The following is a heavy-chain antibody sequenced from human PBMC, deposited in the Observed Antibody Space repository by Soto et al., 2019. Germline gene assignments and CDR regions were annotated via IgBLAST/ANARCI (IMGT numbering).Heavy chain of an antibody. CDR1: GFTFSNYA. Sequence: PGGSLRLSCSASGFTFSNYAMHWVRQAPGRGLEWLALISFDGSTKYHADSVTGRFTISRDNSKKTLFLQMNSLRPEDTAVYYCARRAVPGNYYYYYYSLDVWGQGTTVTVSS. CDR2: ISFDGSTK. CDR3: ARRAVPGNYYYYYYSLDV. D-gene: IGHD6-19*01. J-gene: IGHJ6*02. V-gene: IGHV3-30-3*01.